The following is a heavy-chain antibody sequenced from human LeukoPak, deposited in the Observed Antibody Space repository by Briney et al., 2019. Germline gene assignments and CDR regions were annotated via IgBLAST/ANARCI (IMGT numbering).Heavy chain of an antibody. D-gene: IGHD3-3*01. CDR1: GGSISSYY. Sequence: TSGTLSLTCTVSGGSISSYYWSWIRQPPGKGLEWIGYIYYSGSTNYNPSLKSRVTISVDTSKNQFSLKLSSVTAADTAVYYCASYDFWSGWSDYWGQGTLVTVSS. V-gene: IGHV4-59*01. J-gene: IGHJ4*02. CDR2: IYYSGST. CDR3: ASYDFWSGWSDY.